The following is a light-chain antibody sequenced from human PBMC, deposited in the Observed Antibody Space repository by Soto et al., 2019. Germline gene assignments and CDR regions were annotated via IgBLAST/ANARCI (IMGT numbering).Light chain of an antibody. CDR3: QQRTDRPPCT. CDR1: QSIGLA. V-gene: IGKV3-11*01. Sequence: EIVLTQSPATLSLSPGERATLSCRASQSIGLAIAWYQHKPGQAPRLLIFDASQRATGIPARFRGSGSGTDFTLSSSSLEPEDFAVYYCQQRTDRPPCTFGQGTKVESK. J-gene: IGKJ1*01. CDR2: DAS.